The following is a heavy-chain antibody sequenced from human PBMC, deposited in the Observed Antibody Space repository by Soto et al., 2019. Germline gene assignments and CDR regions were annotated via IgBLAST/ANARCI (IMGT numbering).Heavy chain of an antibody. Sequence: GASVKVSCKASGYTFTSYYMHWVRQAPGQGLEWMGIINPSGGSTSYAQKFQGRVTMTRDTSTSTVYMELSSLRSEDTAVYYCARPYLYSSSWYRGGPTRYYFDYWGQGTLVT. CDR3: ARPYLYSSSWYRGGPTRYYFDY. CDR2: INPSGGST. CDR1: GYTFTSYY. D-gene: IGHD6-13*01. V-gene: IGHV1-46*03. J-gene: IGHJ4*02.